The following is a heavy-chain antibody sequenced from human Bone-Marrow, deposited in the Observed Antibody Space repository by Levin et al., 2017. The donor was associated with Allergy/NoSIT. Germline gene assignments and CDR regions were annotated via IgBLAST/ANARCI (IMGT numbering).Heavy chain of an antibody. CDR1: GGSISSSSYY. CDR2: IYYSGST. CDR3: ARVRVVVTAHFDY. Sequence: SQTLSLTCTVSGGSISSSSYYWGWIRQPPGKGLEWIGSIYYSGSTYYNPSLKSRVTISVDTSKNQFSLKLSSVTAADTAVYYCARVRVVVTAHFDYWGQGTLVTVSS. D-gene: IGHD2-21*02. V-gene: IGHV4-39*07. J-gene: IGHJ4*02.